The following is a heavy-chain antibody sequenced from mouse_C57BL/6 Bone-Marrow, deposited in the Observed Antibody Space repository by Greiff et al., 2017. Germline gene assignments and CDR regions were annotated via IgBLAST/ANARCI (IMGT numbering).Heavy chain of an antibody. J-gene: IGHJ2*01. Sequence: EVQLQQSGPELVKPGASVKISCKASGYTFTDYYMNWVKQSHGKSLEWIGDINPNNGGTSYNQKFKGKATLTVDKSSSTAYMELRSLTSEDSAVYYCARKYPDYWGQGTTLTVSS. CDR2: INPNNGGT. CDR1: GYTFTDYY. CDR3: ARKYPDY. V-gene: IGHV1-26*01. D-gene: IGHD5-1*01.